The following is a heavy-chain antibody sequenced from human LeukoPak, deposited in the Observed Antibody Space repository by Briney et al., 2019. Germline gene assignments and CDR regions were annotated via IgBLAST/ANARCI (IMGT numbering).Heavy chain of an antibody. CDR3: ARGWGLGYCSAGTCYSDY. Sequence: HPGRSLRLSCAASGFTFSNYGMHWVRQAPGKGLEWVAVIWYDGSNKYYVDSVKGRFTISRDNSKNTLYLQMNYLRAEDTAVYYRARGWGLGYCSAGTCYSDYWGQGTLVTVSS. V-gene: IGHV3-33*01. D-gene: IGHD2-15*01. J-gene: IGHJ4*02. CDR1: GFTFSNYG. CDR2: IWYDGSNK.